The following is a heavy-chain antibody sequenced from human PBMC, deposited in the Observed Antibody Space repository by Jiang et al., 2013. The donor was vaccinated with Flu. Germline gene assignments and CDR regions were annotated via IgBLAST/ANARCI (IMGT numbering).Heavy chain of an antibody. CDR2: ISSSGSTI. CDR3: ARDSAVGYYDSSGLKTTDY. V-gene: IGHV3-48*03. J-gene: IGHJ4*02. Sequence: YISSSGSTIYYADSVKGRFTISRDNAKNSLYLQMNSLRAEDTAVYYCARDSAVGYYDSSGLKTTDYWGQGTLVTVSS. D-gene: IGHD3-22*01.